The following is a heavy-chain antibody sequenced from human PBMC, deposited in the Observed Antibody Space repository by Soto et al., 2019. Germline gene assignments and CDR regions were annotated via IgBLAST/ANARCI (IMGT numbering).Heavy chain of an antibody. V-gene: IGHV3-30-3*01. J-gene: IGHJ6*02. D-gene: IGHD2-2*01. CDR1: GFTFRNHA. CDR3: ARVPLGFAIGHGMDV. Sequence: QVQLVESGGGVVLPGRSLRLSCAVSGFTFRNHAMHWVRQAPGKGLEWVAVISFDGNTQYYADYVKGRFSVSRDNYEDRLFLQMDSLRAEDTAVYYCARVPLGFAIGHGMDVWGHGTTVSVSS. CDR2: ISFDGNTQ.